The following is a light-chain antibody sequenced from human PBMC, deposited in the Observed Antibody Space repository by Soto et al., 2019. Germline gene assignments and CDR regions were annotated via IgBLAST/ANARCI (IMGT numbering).Light chain of an antibody. CDR3: AAWDDSPVV. Sequence: QSVLTQPPSASGTPGQRVTIPCSGSSSNIGSNYVYWYQQLPGTAPKLLIYRNNQRPSGVPDRFSGSKSGTSASLAISGLRSEDEADYYCAAWDDSPVVFGGGTKLTVL. J-gene: IGLJ2*01. CDR2: RNN. CDR1: SSNIGSNY. V-gene: IGLV1-47*01.